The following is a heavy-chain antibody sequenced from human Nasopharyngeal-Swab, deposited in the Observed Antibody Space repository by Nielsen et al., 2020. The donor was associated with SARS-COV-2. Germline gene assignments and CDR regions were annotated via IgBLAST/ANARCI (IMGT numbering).Heavy chain of an antibody. J-gene: IGHJ6*02. D-gene: IGHD3-22*01. Sequence: WIRQLPGKGLEWIGEINHSGSTNYNPSLKSRVTISVDTSKNQFSLKLSSVTAADTAVYYCARGTVYYYDSSGYYYYYYYGMDVWGQGTTVTVSS. CDR3: ARGTVYYYDSSGYYYYYYYGMDV. CDR2: INHSGST. V-gene: IGHV4-34*01.